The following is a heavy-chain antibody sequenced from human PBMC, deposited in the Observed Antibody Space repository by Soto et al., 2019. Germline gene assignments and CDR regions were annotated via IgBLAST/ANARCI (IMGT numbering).Heavy chain of an antibody. CDR1: DGSINNYY. J-gene: IGHJ4*02. CDR3: ASYSPYYGSGRGYFDS. D-gene: IGHD3-10*01. CDR2: IYYIGSA. Sequence: PSETLSLTCTVSDGSINNYYWSWIRQPPGKGLEWIGYIYYIGSATYNPSLKSRVATSIDTSKNQFSLTLSSVTGADTAVYYCASYSPYYGSGRGYFDSWGQGTLVTVSS. V-gene: IGHV4-59*01.